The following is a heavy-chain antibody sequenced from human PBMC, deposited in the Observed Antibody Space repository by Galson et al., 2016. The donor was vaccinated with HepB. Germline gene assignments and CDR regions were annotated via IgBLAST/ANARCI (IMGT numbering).Heavy chain of an antibody. J-gene: IGHJ4*02. CDR1: GYTFTKFY. Sequence: VKVSCKASGYTFTKFYIHWVRQAPGQRLEWMGWMNPNSGDTIHAQSFQDRVTMTRDTSSSTAYMELSRLRSDDTAVYFCTRARVVVIDNWGLGTLVTVSS. D-gene: IGHD3-22*01. V-gene: IGHV1-2*02. CDR2: MNPNSGDT. CDR3: TRARVVVIDN.